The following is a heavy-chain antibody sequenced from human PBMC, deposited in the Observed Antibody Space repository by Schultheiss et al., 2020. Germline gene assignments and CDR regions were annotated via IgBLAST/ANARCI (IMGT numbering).Heavy chain of an antibody. CDR3: ARVPPGFRPASYYFDY. CDR1: GGSISSGDYY. Sequence: SETLSLTCTVSGGSISSGDYYWSWIRQPPGKGLEWIGYIYYSGSTYYNPSLKSRVTISVDTSKNQFSLKLSSVTAADTAVYYCARVPPGFRPASYYFDYWGQGTLVTVSS. V-gene: IGHV4-30-4*01. CDR2: IYYSGST. J-gene: IGHJ4*02. D-gene: IGHD3-9*01.